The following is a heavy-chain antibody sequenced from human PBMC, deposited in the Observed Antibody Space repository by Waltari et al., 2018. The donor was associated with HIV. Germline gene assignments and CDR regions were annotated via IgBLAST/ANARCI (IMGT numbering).Heavy chain of an antibody. CDR3: AREVLIGVGVVIMDY. V-gene: IGHV4-38-2*02. J-gene: IGHJ4*02. CDR1: GYSLTNGYY. D-gene: IGHD3-3*01. Sequence: QVQLQESGPGPVKPSETLSLTCGVSGYSLTNGYYWGWIRQPPGKGLEWIGSTYYVGPTYYNPSLKSRVTISADTSQNQFSLNLNSVTAADTAVYYCAREVLIGVGVVIMDYWGQGTLVTVSS. CDR2: TYYVGPT.